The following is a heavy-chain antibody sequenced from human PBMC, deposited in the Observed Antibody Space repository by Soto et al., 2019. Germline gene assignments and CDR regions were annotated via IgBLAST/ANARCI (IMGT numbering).Heavy chain of an antibody. CDR3: ARGPRYCSTSTCFAGVTWFDP. CDR1: GYIFTSYG. CDR2: ISGYNGNT. V-gene: IGHV1-18*04. Sequence: RASVKVSCKASGYIFTSYGISWVRQAPGQGLEWLGWISGYNGNTNYAQKVQGRVTLTTDKSTNTAYMDLWSLTSDDTAVYYCARGPRYCSTSTCFAGVTWFDPWGQGTPVIVSS. J-gene: IGHJ5*02. D-gene: IGHD2-2*01.